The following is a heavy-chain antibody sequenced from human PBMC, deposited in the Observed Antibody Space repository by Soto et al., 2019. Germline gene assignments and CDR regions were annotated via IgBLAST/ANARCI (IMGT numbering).Heavy chain of an antibody. CDR2: INSDGSST. V-gene: IGHV3-74*01. Sequence: GGSLRLSCAASGFTFSSYWMHRVRQAPGKGLVWVSRINSDGSSTSYADSVKGRFTISRDNAKNTLYLQMNSLRAEDTAVYYCARGLEWLFPGMYYYYGMDVWGQGTTVTVSS. J-gene: IGHJ6*02. D-gene: IGHD3-3*01. CDR1: GFTFSSYW. CDR3: ARGLEWLFPGMYYYYGMDV.